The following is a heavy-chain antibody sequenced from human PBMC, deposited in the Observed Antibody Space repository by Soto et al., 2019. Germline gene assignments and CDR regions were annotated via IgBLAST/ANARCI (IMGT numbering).Heavy chain of an antibody. CDR1: GFIFTSYS. J-gene: IGHJ1*01. CDR3: ARARSAGRFFKYFQR. D-gene: IGHD6-19*01. CDR2: ISSGSDSI. V-gene: IGHV3-21*01. Sequence: GGSLRLSCVASGFIFTSYSMVWVRLAPGKGLEWVASISSGSDSIFYADSVKGRFTVSRDKAKNSLFLQMNNLRAEDTAVYFCARARSAGRFFKYFQRLGQGTQVTVSS.